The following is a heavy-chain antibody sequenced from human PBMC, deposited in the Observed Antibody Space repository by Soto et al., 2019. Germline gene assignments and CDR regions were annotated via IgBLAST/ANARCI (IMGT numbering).Heavy chain of an antibody. CDR3: ARGGTYTAMPPGTFAY. Sequence: SETLSLGCAVYGGCCGGYYWSWIRQRPGKGLEWIGEINHSGGTNYNPSLKSRVTISVDTSKNQFSLKLSSVTAADTAVYYCARGGTYTAMPPGTFAYRGQGTLVTVSS. V-gene: IGHV4-34*01. CDR2: INHSGGT. J-gene: IGHJ4*02. D-gene: IGHD5-18*01. CDR1: GGCCGGYY.